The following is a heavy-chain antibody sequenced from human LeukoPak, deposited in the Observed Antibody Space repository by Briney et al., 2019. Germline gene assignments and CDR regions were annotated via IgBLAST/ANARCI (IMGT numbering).Heavy chain of an antibody. CDR3: ARITDLSVATDY. CDR1: GYSINSGYY. Sequence: SETLSLTCPVSGYSINSGYYWGWIRQPPGKGLEWIGSIWHTGSTYYNPSLKSRVTISVDTSKNQFSLKLTSVTAADTAVYYCARITDLSVATDYWGQGTLVTVSS. V-gene: IGHV4-38-2*01. D-gene: IGHD6-19*01. CDR2: IWHTGST. J-gene: IGHJ4*02.